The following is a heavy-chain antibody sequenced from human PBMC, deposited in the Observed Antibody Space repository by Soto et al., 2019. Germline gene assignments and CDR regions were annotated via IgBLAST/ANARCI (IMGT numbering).Heavy chain of an antibody. V-gene: IGHV3-30*03. CDR3: ARGSSGYISSWYYFDY. CDR1: GFTFSSYG. J-gene: IGHJ4*02. Sequence: PGGSLRLSCAASGFTFSSYGMHWVRQAPGKGLEWVAVISYDGSNKYYADSVKGRFTICRDNSKNTVSLLMNSLRAEDTAVYFCARGSSGYISSWYYFDYWGRGTLVTVSS. CDR2: ISYDGSNK. D-gene: IGHD6-13*01.